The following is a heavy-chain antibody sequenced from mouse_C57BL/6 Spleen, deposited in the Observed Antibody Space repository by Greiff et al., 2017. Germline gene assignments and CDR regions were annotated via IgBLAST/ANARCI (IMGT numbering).Heavy chain of an antibody. CDR3: TTGLLDY. D-gene: IGHD3-3*01. CDR2: IDPENGDT. CDR1: GFNIKDDY. J-gene: IGHJ2*01. V-gene: IGHV14-4*01. Sequence: VHVKQSGAELVRPGASVKLSCTASGFNIKDDYMHWVKQRPEQGLEWIGWIDPENGDTEYASKFQGKATITADTSSNTAYLQLSSLTSEDTAVYYCTTGLLDYWGQGTTLTVSS.